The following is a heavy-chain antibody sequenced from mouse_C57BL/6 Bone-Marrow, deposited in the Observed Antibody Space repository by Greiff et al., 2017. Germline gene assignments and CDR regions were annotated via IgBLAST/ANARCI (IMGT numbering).Heavy chain of an antibody. CDR3: ARYRVTTVVAYPFDY. CDR2: IRNKANGYTT. CDR1: GFTFTDYY. Sequence: EVQLVESGGGLVQPGGSLSLSCAASGFTFTDYYMSWVRQPPGKALEWLGFIRNKANGYTTEYSASVKGRFTISRDNSQSILYLQMNALRAEDSATYYCARYRVTTVVAYPFDYWGQGTTLTVSS. J-gene: IGHJ2*01. D-gene: IGHD1-1*01. V-gene: IGHV7-3*01.